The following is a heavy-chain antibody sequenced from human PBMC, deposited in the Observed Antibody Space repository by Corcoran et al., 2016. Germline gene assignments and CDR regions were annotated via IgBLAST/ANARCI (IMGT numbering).Heavy chain of an antibody. CDR1: GYSISSGYY. D-gene: IGHD3-10*01. CDR3: ARGSPLWFGELSGLLY. V-gene: IGHV4-38-2*02. CDR2: IYHSGST. J-gene: IGHJ4*02. Sequence: QVQLQESGPGLVKPSETLSLTCTVSGYSISSGYYWGWIRQPPGKGLEWIGSIYHSGSTYYNPSLKSRVTISVDTSKNQFSMKLSSVTAADTAVYYCARGSPLWFGELSGLLYWGQGTLVTVSS.